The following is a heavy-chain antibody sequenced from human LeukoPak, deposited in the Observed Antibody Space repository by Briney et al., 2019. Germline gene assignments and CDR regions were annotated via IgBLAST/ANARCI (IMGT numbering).Heavy chain of an antibody. J-gene: IGHJ4*02. CDR3: AEDGIRYFDWLLYSAYFDY. CDR2: ISAYNGNT. CDR1: GYTFTSYG. Sequence: ASVKFSCKASGYTFTSYGIRWVRQSPRQVLECMGWISAYNGNTNYAQKLQGRVTMTTDTSTSTAYMELRSLRSDDTALFFRAEDGIRYFDWLLYSAYFDYWGQGTLVTVSS. D-gene: IGHD3-9*01. V-gene: IGHV1-18*01.